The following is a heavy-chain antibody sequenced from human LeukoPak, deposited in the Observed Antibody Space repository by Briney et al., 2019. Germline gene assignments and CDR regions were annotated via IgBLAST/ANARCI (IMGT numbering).Heavy chain of an antibody. V-gene: IGHV3-30-3*01. D-gene: IGHD1-1*01. Sequence: GGSLRLSCAASGFTFSSYAMHWVRQAPGKGLEWVAVISYDGSNKYYADSVKGRFTISRDNAKNSLDLQMSSLRAEDTAVYYCARDLGYLAWGQGTLVTVSS. CDR1: GFTFSSYA. J-gene: IGHJ5*02. CDR3: ARDLGYLA. CDR2: ISYDGSNK.